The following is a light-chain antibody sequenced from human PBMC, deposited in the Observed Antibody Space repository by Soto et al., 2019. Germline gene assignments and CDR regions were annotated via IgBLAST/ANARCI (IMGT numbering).Light chain of an antibody. CDR1: SSNIGAGFA. V-gene: IGLV1-40*01. CDR2: TNN. CDR3: QSYDSSLSGSVV. J-gene: IGLJ2*01. Sequence: QSVLTQPPSVSGAPGQRVTISCTGSSSNIGAGFAVHWYQQLPGTAPKLLIYTNNNRPSGVSDRFSGSKSGTSASLAITGLQSEDEADYYCQSYDSSLSGSVVFGGGTKVTVL.